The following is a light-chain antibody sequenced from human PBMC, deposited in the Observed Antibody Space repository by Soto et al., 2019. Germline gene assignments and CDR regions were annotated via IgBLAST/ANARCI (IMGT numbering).Light chain of an antibody. Sequence: DIHMTQSPSSLSASVGDRITVTCQASQDISNFLNWYQYKPGEAPKLLIFDASYLATGVPSRFSGGGFGTDFTFTVSSLQPEDNATYYCQQHDSLPWTFGQGPKVDFK. J-gene: IGKJ1*01. V-gene: IGKV1-33*01. CDR2: DAS. CDR3: QQHDSLPWT. CDR1: QDISNF.